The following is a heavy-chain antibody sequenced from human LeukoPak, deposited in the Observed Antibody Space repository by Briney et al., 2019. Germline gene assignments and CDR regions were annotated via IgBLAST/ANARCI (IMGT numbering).Heavy chain of an antibody. D-gene: IGHD2-21*02. CDR3: AKDFVVVPGNVNYFDY. J-gene: IGHJ4*02. V-gene: IGHV3-23*01. CDR2: ISGSGDNT. CDR1: GFTFSIYG. Sequence: GGSLRLSCAASGFTFSIYGMGWVRQAPGKGLEWVSAISGSGDNTYYADSVKGRFTVSRDNSKNTLYVQMKSLRAEDTAVYYCAKDFVVVPGNVNYFDYWGQGTLVTVSS.